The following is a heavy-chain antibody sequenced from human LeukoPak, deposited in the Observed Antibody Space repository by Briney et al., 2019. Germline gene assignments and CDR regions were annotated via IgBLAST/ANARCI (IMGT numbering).Heavy chain of an antibody. CDR2: ISSSSSTI. CDR1: GFTFSSYS. V-gene: IGHV3-48*02. Sequence: PGGSLRLSCAASGFTFSSYSMNWVRQAPGKGLEWVSYISSSSSTIYYADSVKGRFTISRDNAKNSLYLQMYSLRDEDTAVYYCARETRTFGYWGQGTLVTVSS. CDR3: ARETRTFGY. J-gene: IGHJ4*02.